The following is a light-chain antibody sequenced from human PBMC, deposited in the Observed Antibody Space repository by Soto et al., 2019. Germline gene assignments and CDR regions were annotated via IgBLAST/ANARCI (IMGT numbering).Light chain of an antibody. CDR3: QQGSFTLT. Sequence: DIQMTQSPSSLSASVGDRVTITCRASQSISTYLNWYQQKLGKAPKLLISAASSLQGGVPSRFSGSGSGTDFTLTISSLQPEDFATYYCQQGSFTLTFGGGTKLAIK. CDR1: QSISTY. CDR2: AAS. J-gene: IGKJ4*01. V-gene: IGKV1-39*01.